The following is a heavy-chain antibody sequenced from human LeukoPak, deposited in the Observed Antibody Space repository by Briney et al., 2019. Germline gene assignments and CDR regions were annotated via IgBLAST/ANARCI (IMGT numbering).Heavy chain of an antibody. Sequence: GGSLRLSCAASGFTFSSYEMNWVRQAPGKGLEWVSYISSSGSTIYYADSVKGRFTISRDNAKNSLYLQMTSLRAEDTAVYYCARNEDYSDSTGYYSTFYLDSWGLGTLVTVSS. V-gene: IGHV3-48*03. CDR1: GFTFSSYE. CDR3: ARNEDYSDSTGYYSTFYLDS. CDR2: ISSSGSTI. D-gene: IGHD3-22*01. J-gene: IGHJ4*02.